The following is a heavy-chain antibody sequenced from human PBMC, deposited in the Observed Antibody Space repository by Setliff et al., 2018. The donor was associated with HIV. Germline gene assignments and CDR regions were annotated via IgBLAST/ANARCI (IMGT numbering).Heavy chain of an antibody. CDR3: ARQFPPYHSGAHYSDL. Sequence: SETLSLTCTVSSGSITPHYWSWIRQPPGKGLEWIGLIYYSGSTNYSPSLKSRVTISVDSSKNQFSLKLTSVTAADAAIYYCARQFPPYHSGAHYSDLWSQGTLVTVSS. J-gene: IGHJ5*02. CDR1: SGSITPHY. CDR2: IYYSGST. V-gene: IGHV4-59*11. D-gene: IGHD6-19*01.